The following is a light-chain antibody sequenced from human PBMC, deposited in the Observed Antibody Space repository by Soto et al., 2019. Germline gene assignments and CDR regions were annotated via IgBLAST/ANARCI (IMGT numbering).Light chain of an antibody. CDR2: EGT. CDR3: SSSTNTNTLVI. Sequence: QSVLTQPASVSGSPGQSTTISCTGTSSDIGRYKFVSWFQQHPGKAPKLLIFEGTNRPSGVSNRFSGSKSGNTASLTISGLQAEDEAIYFCSSSTNTNTLVIFGGGTK. V-gene: IGLV2-14*01. J-gene: IGLJ2*01. CDR1: SSDIGRYKF.